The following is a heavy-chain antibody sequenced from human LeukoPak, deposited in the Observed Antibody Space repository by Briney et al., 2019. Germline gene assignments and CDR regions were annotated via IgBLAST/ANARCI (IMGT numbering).Heavy chain of an antibody. V-gene: IGHV3-11*04. CDR1: GFTFSDYY. CDR3: ARRRLSSSWYPDYFDY. J-gene: IGHJ4*02. Sequence: GGSLRLSCAASGFTFSDYYMNWIRQAPGKGLEWVSYISTSGNTIYYADSVKGRFTISRDNAKNSLYLQMNRLRAEDTAVYYCARRRLSSSWYPDYFDYWGQGTLVTVSS. D-gene: IGHD6-13*01. CDR2: ISTSGNTI.